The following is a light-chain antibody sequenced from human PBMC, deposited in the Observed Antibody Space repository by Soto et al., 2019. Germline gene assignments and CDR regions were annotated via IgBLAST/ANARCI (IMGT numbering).Light chain of an antibody. CDR1: PGISRY. J-gene: IGKJ4*01. CDR2: AAS. Sequence: IPLTQSPSSLSASVGDRVSISCRASPGISRYLAWYQQKPGKAPKLLIYAASTLQSGVPSRFSGSGYGTDFTLTISNLQPEDFATYYCRQLNSYPLTFGGGTKVDIK. V-gene: IGKV1-9*01. CDR3: RQLNSYPLT.